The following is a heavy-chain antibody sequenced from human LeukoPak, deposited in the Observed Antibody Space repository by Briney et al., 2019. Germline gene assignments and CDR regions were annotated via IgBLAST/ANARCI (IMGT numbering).Heavy chain of an antibody. J-gene: IGHJ4*02. Sequence: APVKVSCKPSGYTFTGYVITGVRQAPGQGLEWVGWISAYNGNTNYEQKFKGRLTMTTDTSTSTAYMELRSLRSDDTAVYYCAGSYYDILTGYYKDFDYWGQGTLVTVSS. CDR1: GYTFTGYV. CDR3: AGSYYDILTGYYKDFDY. D-gene: IGHD3-9*01. CDR2: ISAYNGNT. V-gene: IGHV1-18*01.